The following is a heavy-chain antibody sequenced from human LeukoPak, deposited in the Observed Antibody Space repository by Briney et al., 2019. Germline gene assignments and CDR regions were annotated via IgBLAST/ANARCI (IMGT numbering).Heavy chain of an antibody. D-gene: IGHD3-3*01. CDR2: ISYDGSNK. J-gene: IGHJ4*02. CDR3: ASMDPTRYYFDY. Sequence: GSLRLSCAASGFTFSSYATHWVRQAPGKGLEWVAVISYDGSNKYYADSVKGRFTISRDNSKNTLYLQMNSLRAEDTAVYYCASMDPTRYYFDYWGQGTLVTVSS. CDR1: GFTFSSYA. V-gene: IGHV3-30*01.